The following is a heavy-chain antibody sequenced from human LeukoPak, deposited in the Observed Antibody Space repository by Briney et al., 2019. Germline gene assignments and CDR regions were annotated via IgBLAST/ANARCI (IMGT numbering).Heavy chain of an antibody. V-gene: IGHV4-39*07. CDR2: IYYSGST. CDR3: AMHAPHRMFDY. CDR1: GGSISSSSYY. Sequence: SETLSLTCTVSGGSISSSSYYWGWIRQPPGKGLEWIGSIYYSGSTYYNPSLKSRVTISVDTSKNQFSLKLSSVTAADTAVYYCAMHAPHRMFDYWGQGTLVTVSS. J-gene: IGHJ4*02.